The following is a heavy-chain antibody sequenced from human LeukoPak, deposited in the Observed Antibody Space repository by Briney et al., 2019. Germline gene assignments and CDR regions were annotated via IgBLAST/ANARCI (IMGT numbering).Heavy chain of an antibody. J-gene: IGHJ4*02. Sequence: GGSLRLSCAASGFTFSSYGMHWVRQAPGKGLEWVAVILSDGSKEFYTDSVKGRFTISRDNSKNSLYLQMNSLRAEDTAVYYCARDSPEYGQSDYWGQGTLVTVSS. D-gene: IGHD1-14*01. V-gene: IGHV3-33*01. CDR2: ILSDGSKE. CDR3: ARDSPEYGQSDY. CDR1: GFTFSSYG.